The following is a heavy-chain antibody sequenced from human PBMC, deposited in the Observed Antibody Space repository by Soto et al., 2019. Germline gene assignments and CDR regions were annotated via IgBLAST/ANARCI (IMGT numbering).Heavy chain of an antibody. D-gene: IGHD3-3*01. V-gene: IGHV4-30-4*01. CDR2: IYYSGST. J-gene: IGHJ6*02. CDR3: AAGETIFGVVPLRKYGMDV. Sequence: SETLSLTCTVSGGSISSGDYYWSWIRQPPGKGLEWIGYIYYSGSTYYNPSLKSRVTISVDTSKNQFSLKLSSVTAADTAVYYCAAGETIFGVVPLRKYGMDVWGQGTTVTVSS. CDR1: GGSISSGDYY.